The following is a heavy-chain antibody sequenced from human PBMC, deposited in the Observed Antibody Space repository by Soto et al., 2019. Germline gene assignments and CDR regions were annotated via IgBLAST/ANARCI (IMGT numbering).Heavy chain of an antibody. Sequence: QVQLVQSGAEVKKPGSSVKVSCKASGGTFSSYAISWVRQAPGQGLEWMGGIIPIFGTANYAQKFQGRVTITSEESTRTAYMELSSLRSEDTAVYYCASYYINYVNYYYGMDVWGQGTTVTVSS. CDR1: GGTFSSYA. J-gene: IGHJ6*02. D-gene: IGHD4-4*01. CDR2: IIPIFGTA. V-gene: IGHV1-69*01. CDR3: ASYYINYVNYYYGMDV.